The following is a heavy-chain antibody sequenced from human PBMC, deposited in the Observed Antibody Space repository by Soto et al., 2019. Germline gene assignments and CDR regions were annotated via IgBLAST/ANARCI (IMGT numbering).Heavy chain of an antibody. CDR3: ARDRRKALVVVTAIDY. CDR1: GYTFTGYY. V-gene: IGHV1-2*02. D-gene: IGHD2-21*02. Sequence: ASVKVSFKASGYTFTGYYMHWVRQAPGQGLEWMGWINPNSGGTNYAQKFQGRVTMTRDTSISTAYMELSRLRSDDTAVYYCARDRRKALVVVTAIDYWGQGTLVTVSS. CDR2: INPNSGGT. J-gene: IGHJ4*02.